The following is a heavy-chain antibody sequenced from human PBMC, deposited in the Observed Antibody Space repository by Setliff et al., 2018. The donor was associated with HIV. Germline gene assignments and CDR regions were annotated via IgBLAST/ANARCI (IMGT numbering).Heavy chain of an antibody. Sequence: SETLSLTCLVSHYSISDSYYWGWVRQPPGKGLEWIGTVYYLGNTYHNPSLRSRLSLSIVRSHQSFSFQLTSVSAADTAMYYCARGQWEGLHAYFFDVWGHGMLVTVSS. CDR2: VYYLGNT. V-gene: IGHV4-38-2*01. CDR1: HYSISDSYY. J-gene: IGHJ4*01. CDR3: ARGQWEGLHAYFFDV. D-gene: IGHD1-26*01.